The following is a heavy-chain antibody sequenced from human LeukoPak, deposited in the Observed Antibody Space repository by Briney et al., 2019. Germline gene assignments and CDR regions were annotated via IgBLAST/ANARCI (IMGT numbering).Heavy chain of an antibody. CDR1: GDSISITSLY. J-gene: IGHJ4*02. CDR2: IYYSGSA. D-gene: IGHD1-26*01. V-gene: IGHV4-39*01. Sequence: SETLSLTCTVSGDSISITSLYWGWIRQPPGKGQEWIGSIYYSGSASYNPSLKSRVTISVDTSRNQFSLKLNSVTAADTAVYYCARPGSDGSYYYWGQGTLVTVSS. CDR3: ARPGSDGSYYY.